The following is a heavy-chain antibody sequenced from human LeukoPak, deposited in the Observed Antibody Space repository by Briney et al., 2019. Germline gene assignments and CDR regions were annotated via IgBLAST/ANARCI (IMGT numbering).Heavy chain of an antibody. V-gene: IGHV3-23*01. CDR1: GFTFSSYA. CDR3: AKNPGYYDSSGYYSY. CDR2: ISGSGGST. Sequence: GSLRLSYAASGFTFSSYAMSWVRQAPGKGLEWVSAISGSGGSTYYADSVKGRFTISRDNSKNTLYLQMNSLRAEDTAVYYCAKNPGYYDSSGYYSYWGQGTLVTVSS. J-gene: IGHJ4*02. D-gene: IGHD3-22*01.